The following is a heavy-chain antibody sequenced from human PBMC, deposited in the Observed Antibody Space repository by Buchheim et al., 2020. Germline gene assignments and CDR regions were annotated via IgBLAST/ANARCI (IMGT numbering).Heavy chain of an antibody. CDR3: ARGSGTTPTYYFGMDV. V-gene: IGHV1-18*01. CDR1: GYTFNSYG. D-gene: IGHD1-7*01. J-gene: IGHJ6*02. CDR2: ISSYSGNT. Sequence: QVQLVQSGPEVKKPGASVKVSCKASGYTFNSYGISWVRQAPGQGLEWMGWISSYSGNTKFAQKLHDRVTLTTDTSTSTGYMELKSLRSDDTAVYYCARGSGTTPTYYFGMDVWGQGTT.